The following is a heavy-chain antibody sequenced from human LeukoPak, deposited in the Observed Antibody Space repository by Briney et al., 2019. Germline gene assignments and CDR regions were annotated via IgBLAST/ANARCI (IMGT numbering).Heavy chain of an antibody. CDR1: GGSFSGYY. CDR2: INHSGST. CDR3: ARGGGIVVVPAAIWFDP. D-gene: IGHD2-2*01. V-gene: IGHV4-34*01. J-gene: IGHJ5*02. Sequence: PSETLSLTCDVYGGSFSGYYWSWIRQPPGKGLEWIGEINHSGSTNYNPSLKSRVTISVDTSKNQFSLKLSSVTAADTAVYYCARGGGIVVVPAAIWFDPWGQGTLVTVSS.